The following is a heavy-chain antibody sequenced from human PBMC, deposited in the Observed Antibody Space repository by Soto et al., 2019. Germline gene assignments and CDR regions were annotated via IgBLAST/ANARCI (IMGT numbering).Heavy chain of an antibody. V-gene: IGHV4-31*03. Sequence: SETLSLTCTVSGGSISSGCYYWIWIRQHPGKGLEWIGYIYYSGSTYYNPSLKSRVTISVDTSKNQFSLKLSSVTAADTAVYYCARGTGPSGYDPIDYWGQGTPVTVSS. J-gene: IGHJ4*02. CDR1: GGSISSGCYY. CDR3: ARGTGPSGYDPIDY. D-gene: IGHD5-12*01. CDR2: IYYSGST.